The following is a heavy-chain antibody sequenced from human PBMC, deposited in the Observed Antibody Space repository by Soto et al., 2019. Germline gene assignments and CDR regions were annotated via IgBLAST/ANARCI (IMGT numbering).Heavy chain of an antibody. CDR2: IFYSGTN. CDR3: AKVRGHAVDL. J-gene: IGHJ3*01. D-gene: IGHD3-10*01. Sequence: QVQLQESGPGLVKPSQTLSLNCSVSGVSINSGDYYWCWRRQHAGQGLEWIGYIFYSGTNFYNPYLKSRVTISIDASKNPVSLEMSSVTAADTSVYYGAKVRGHAVDLRGHWTMVTVSS. CDR1: GVSINSGDYY. V-gene: IGHV4-31*03.